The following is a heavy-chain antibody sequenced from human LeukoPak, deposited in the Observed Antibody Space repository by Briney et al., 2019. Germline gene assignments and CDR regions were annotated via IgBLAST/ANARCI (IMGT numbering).Heavy chain of an antibody. CDR3: ARGRMVRGVPGYYYYYMDV. V-gene: IGHV4-34*01. J-gene: IGHJ6*03. CDR2: INHSGST. D-gene: IGHD3-10*01. Sequence: SETLSLTCAVYGGSFSGYYWSWIRQPPGKGLEWIGEINHSGSTNYNPSLKSRVTISVDTSKNQFSLKLSSVTAADTAVYYCARGRMVRGVPGYYYYYMDVWGKGTTVTVSS. CDR1: GGSFSGYY.